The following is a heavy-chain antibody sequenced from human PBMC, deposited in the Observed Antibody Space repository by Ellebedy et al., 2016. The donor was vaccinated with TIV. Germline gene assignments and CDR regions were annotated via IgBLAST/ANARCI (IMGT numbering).Heavy chain of an antibody. CDR3: DVMWFGEGTDAFDI. V-gene: IGHV1-2*02. CDR1: GYTFTDYY. CDR2: INPNSGGT. Sequence: AASVKVSCKASGYTFTDYYIQWVRQAPGQGLEWMGWINPNSGGTNYAQKFRGRVTMTRDTSVTPAYMELSRLTSDDTSVYYCDVMWFGEGTDAFDIWGHGTMVTVSS. J-gene: IGHJ3*02. D-gene: IGHD3-10*01.